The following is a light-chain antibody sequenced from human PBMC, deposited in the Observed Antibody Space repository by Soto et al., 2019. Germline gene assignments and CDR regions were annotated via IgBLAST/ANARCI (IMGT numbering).Light chain of an antibody. CDR1: QAISSW. CDR2: SAS. V-gene: IGKV1-12*01. CDR3: QQARSFPLT. Sequence: DIQMTQSPSSVSASVGDRVTITCRASQAISSWLAWYQQKPGRAPKLLIYSASSLQNGAPSRFTGSGSGTYFTLTITSLQPDDTAIYYCQQARSFPLTFGGGTKVEIK. J-gene: IGKJ4*01.